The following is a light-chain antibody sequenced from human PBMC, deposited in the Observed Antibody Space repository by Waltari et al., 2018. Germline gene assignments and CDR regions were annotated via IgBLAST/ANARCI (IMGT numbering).Light chain of an antibody. CDR3: QQYYTLPDT. Sequence: SCRATTNVERYLGWYQQRPRQPPKLLISGASSRATGVPDRFSGSGSGTDFSLTISSLEPEDFALYYCQQYYTLPDTFGQGTKVEIK. J-gene: IGKJ1*01. V-gene: IGKV3D-15*02. CDR2: GAS. CDR1: TNVERY.